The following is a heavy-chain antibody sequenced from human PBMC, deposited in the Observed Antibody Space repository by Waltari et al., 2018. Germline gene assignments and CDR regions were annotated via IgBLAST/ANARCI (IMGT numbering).Heavy chain of an antibody. V-gene: IGHV1-18*01. CDR2: IRGYNGNT. Sequence: QVQLVQSGAEVKKPGASVKVSCKTSGYIFTGYSITWVRQTPGQGLECMGRIRGYNGNTKKEQKFQDRVTMTIDTSTTTAYMELRSLRSDDTAVYYCARGALGRVYYEYYFDSWGQGTLVTVSS. J-gene: IGHJ4*02. D-gene: IGHD3-3*01. CDR3: ARGALGRVYYEYYFDS. CDR1: GYIFTGYS.